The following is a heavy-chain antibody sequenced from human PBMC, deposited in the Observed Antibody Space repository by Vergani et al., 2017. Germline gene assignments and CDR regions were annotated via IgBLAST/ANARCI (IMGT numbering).Heavy chain of an antibody. J-gene: IGHJ2*01. CDR2: INHSGST. V-gene: IGHV4-34*01. CDR1: GGSFSGYY. D-gene: IGHD5-18*01. CDR3: ARGGDTAMVSYWYFDL. Sequence: QVQLQQWGAGLLKPSETLSLTCAVYGGSFSGYYWSWIRQPPGKGLEWIGEINHSGSTNYNPSLKSRVTISVDTSKNQFSLKLSSVTAADTAVYCCARGGDTAMVSYWYFDLWGRGTLVTVSS.